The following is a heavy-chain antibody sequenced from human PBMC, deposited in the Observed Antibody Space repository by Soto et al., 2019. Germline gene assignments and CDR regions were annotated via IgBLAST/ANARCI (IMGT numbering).Heavy chain of an antibody. CDR2: INSGSSYI. D-gene: IGHD3-16*01. V-gene: IGHV3-21*01. CDR3: ARDLGLGYMDY. CDR1: GFPFTGYS. J-gene: IGHJ6*03. Sequence: EVQLVESGGGLVKHGGSLRRSCAASGFPFTGYSMNWVRQAPGRVLEWVSSINSGSSYIYYADSVKGRFTISRDNDKHSLSLQINRLRAEETAVYDCARDLGLGYMDYFGKWTTVTLCS.